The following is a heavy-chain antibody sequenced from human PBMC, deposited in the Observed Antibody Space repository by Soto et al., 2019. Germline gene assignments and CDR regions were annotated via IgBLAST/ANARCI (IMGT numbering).Heavy chain of an antibody. CDR3: AKDRRETNRGSPGYFDY. J-gene: IGHJ4*02. V-gene: IGHV3-23*01. CDR1: GFIFSDYA. CDR2: LSGSGGTT. D-gene: IGHD2-15*01. Sequence: PGGSLRLSCAASGFIFSDYAMSWIRQATGKGLEWVSALSGSGGTTYYADSVKGRFTISRDNSKNTLYLQMSSLRAEDTAIYYCAKDRRETNRGSPGYFDYWGQGTLVTVSS.